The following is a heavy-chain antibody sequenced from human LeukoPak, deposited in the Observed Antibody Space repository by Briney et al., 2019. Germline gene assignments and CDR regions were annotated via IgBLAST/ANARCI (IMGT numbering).Heavy chain of an antibody. CDR1: GFTFSSYA. J-gene: IGHJ5*02. Sequence: GRSLRLSCAASGFTFSSYAMHWVRQAPGKGLEWVAVISYDGSNKYYADSVKGRFTISRDNSKNTLYLQMNSLRAEDTAVYYCASGIRDCSSTSCFPEALGSYHNWFDPWGQGTLVTVSS. CDR2: ISYDGSNK. CDR3: ASGIRDCSSTSCFPEALGSYHNWFDP. D-gene: IGHD2-2*01. V-gene: IGHV3-30-3*01.